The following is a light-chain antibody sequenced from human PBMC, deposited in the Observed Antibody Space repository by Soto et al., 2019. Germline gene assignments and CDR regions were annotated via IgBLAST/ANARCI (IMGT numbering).Light chain of an antibody. V-gene: IGLV2-14*01. Sequence: QSVLTQPASVSGSPGQSITIPCTGTSSDVGGYNYVSWYQQHPGKAPKLMIYDVSNRPSGVSNRFSGSKSGNTASLTISGLQAEDEADYYCSSYTSSSTPYVFGTGTKVTVL. CDR3: SSYTSSSTPYV. CDR2: DVS. J-gene: IGLJ1*01. CDR1: SSDVGGYNY.